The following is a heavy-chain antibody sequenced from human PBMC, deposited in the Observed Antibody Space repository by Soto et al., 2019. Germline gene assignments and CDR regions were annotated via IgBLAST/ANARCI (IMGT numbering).Heavy chain of an antibody. D-gene: IGHD4-17*01. CDR2: IYYSGST. CDR1: GGSISSYY. V-gene: IGHV4-59*13. CDR3: ARDGEYGDYDENYYYYMDV. J-gene: IGHJ6*03. Sequence: NPSETLSLTCTVSGGSISSYYWSWIRQPPGKGLEWIGYIYYSGSTNYNPSLKSRVTISVDTSKNQFSLKLSSVTAADTAVYYCARDGEYGDYDENYYYYMDVWGKGTTVTVSS.